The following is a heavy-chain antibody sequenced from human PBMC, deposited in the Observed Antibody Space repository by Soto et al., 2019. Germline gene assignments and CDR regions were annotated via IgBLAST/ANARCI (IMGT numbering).Heavy chain of an antibody. Sequence: QVQLVQSGAEVKKPGSSVKVSCKASGGTFSSYAISWVRQAPGQGLEWMGGIIPIFGTANYAQKFQGRVTITADESTSTAYMELSSLRSEETAVYYCARECGGESGIVATMNFEYWGQGTLVTVSS. CDR2: IIPIFGTA. CDR3: ARECGGESGIVATMNFEY. D-gene: IGHD5-12*01. CDR1: GGTFSSYA. V-gene: IGHV1-69*01. J-gene: IGHJ4*02.